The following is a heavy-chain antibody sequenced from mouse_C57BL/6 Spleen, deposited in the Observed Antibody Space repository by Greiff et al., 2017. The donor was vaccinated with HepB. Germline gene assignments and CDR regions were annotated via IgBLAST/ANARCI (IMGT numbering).Heavy chain of an antibody. V-gene: IGHV1-63*01. J-gene: IGHJ2*01. CDR2: IYPGGGYT. D-gene: IGHD2-4*01. Sequence: QVQLQQSGAELVRPGTSVKMSCKASGYTFTNYWIGWAKQRPGHGLEWIGDIYPGGGYTNYNEKFKGKATLTADKSSSTAYMQFSSLTSEDSAFYYCARSWGLRRYFDYWGQGTTLTVSS. CDR1: GYTFTNYW. CDR3: ARSWGLRRYFDY.